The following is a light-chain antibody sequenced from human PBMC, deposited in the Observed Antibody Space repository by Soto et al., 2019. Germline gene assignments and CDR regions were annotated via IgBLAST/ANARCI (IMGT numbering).Light chain of an antibody. CDR1: TSDIGGYNC. J-gene: IGLJ1*01. CDR2: EVT. V-gene: IGLV2-14*01. Sequence: QSALTQPASVSGSPGQSITISCTGTTSDIGGYNCVSWYQQYPGKAPKLMIYEVTNRPSGVSNRFSGSKPGKTASLTISGLQAEDEADYYCSSCTSINTHVFGSGTKVTVL. CDR3: SSCTSINTHV.